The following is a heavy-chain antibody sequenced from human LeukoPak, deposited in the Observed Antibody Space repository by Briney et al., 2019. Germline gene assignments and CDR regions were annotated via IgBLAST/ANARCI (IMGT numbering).Heavy chain of an antibody. CDR3: ARVAFRSSSYISGIDY. CDR2: IDSGGNT. V-gene: IGHV3-53*01. J-gene: IGHJ4*02. Sequence: PGGSLRLSCAASGFTVSINYMSWVRQAPGKGLEWVSLIDSGGNTYYADSVKGRFTISRDNSKNTLYLQTNSLRAEDTAVYYCARVAFRSSSYISGIDYWGQGTLVTVSS. D-gene: IGHD1-14*01. CDR1: GFTVSINY.